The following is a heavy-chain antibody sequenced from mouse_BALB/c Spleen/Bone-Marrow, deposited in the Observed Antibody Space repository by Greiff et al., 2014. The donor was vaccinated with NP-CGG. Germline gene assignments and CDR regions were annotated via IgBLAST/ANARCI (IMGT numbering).Heavy chain of an antibody. CDR3: SRGYYDYLFALDY. CDR1: GFNIKDTY. Sequence: EVQLQQSGAELVKPGASVKLSCTASGFNIKDTYIYWVKQRPEQGLEWVGRIDPANGNTKYDPKFQGKATIAADTSSNTAYLQLSSLTSEDTAVYYCSRGYYDYLFALDYWGSRDLSHRLL. V-gene: IGHV14-3*02. J-gene: IGHJ4*01. D-gene: IGHD5-5*01. CDR2: IDPANGNT.